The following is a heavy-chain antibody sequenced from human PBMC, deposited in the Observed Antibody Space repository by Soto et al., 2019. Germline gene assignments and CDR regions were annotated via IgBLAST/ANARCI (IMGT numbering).Heavy chain of an antibody. CDR3: ARIYGSGSYRYYYYYGMDV. D-gene: IGHD3-10*01. V-gene: IGHV4-34*01. J-gene: IGHJ6*02. CDR2: INHSGST. Sequence: PSETLSLTCAVYGGSFSGYYWSWIRQPPGKGLEWIGEINHSGSTNYNPSLKSRVTISVDTSKNQFSLKLSSVTAADTAVYYCARIYGSGSYRYYYYYGMDVWGQGTTVT. CDR1: GGSFSGYY.